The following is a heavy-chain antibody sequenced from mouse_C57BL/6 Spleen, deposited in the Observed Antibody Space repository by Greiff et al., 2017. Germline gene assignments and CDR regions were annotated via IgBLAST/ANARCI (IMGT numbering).Heavy chain of an antibody. CDR3: AREAQATSY. J-gene: IGHJ2*01. Sequence: VQLQQSGAELARPGASVKLSCKASGSTFTDFYINWVKQRPGQGLAWIARIYPGSGNTYYNEKFKGKATLTAEKSSSTAYMQLSSLTSEDSAVYFCAREAQATSYWGQGTTLTVSS. V-gene: IGHV1-76*01. D-gene: IGHD3-2*02. CDR1: GSTFTDFY. CDR2: IYPGSGNT.